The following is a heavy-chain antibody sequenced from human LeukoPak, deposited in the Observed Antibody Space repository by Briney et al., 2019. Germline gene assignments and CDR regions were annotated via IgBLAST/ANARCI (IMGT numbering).Heavy chain of an antibody. CDR2: ISAYNGNT. Sequence: ASVKVSCKASGYTFTSYGISWVRQAPGQGLEWMGWISAYNGNTNYAQKLQGRVTMTTDTSTSTAYMELRSLRSDDTAVYYCARDEGGYSGYDSIDYWGQGTLVTVSS. V-gene: IGHV1-18*01. D-gene: IGHD5-12*01. CDR3: ARDEGGYSGYDSIDY. CDR1: GYTFTSYG. J-gene: IGHJ4*02.